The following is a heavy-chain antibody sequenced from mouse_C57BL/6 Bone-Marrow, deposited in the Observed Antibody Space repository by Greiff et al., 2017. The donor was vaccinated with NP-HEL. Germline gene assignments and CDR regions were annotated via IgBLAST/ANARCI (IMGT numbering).Heavy chain of an antibody. CDR1: GYTFTSYW. D-gene: IGHD2-5*01. Sequence: QVQLQQPGAELVKPGASVKMSCKASGYTFTSYWITWVKQRPGQGLEWIGDIYPGSGSTNYNEKFKSKATLTVDTSSSTAYMQLISLTSEDSAVYYCARVGIPKYSNYGYFDYWGQGTTLTVSS. CDR2: IYPGSGST. J-gene: IGHJ2*01. CDR3: ARVGIPKYSNYGYFDY. V-gene: IGHV1-55*01.